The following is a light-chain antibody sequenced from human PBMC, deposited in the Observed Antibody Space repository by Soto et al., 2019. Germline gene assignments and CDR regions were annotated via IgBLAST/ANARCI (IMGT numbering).Light chain of an antibody. J-gene: IGKJ4*01. Sequence: EIVMTQSPGTLSVSPGERATLSCRASQSVSVNLAWYQQKPGQAPRLLIYGASSRATGIPDRFSGSGSGTDFALTISRLEPEDFAVYYCQQYGSSPLTFGGGTKVDIK. CDR3: QQYGSSPLT. CDR2: GAS. CDR1: QSVSVN. V-gene: IGKV3-20*01.